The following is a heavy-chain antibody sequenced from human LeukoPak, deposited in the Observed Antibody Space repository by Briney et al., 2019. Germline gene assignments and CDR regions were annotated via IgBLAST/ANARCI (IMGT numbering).Heavy chain of an antibody. D-gene: IGHD6-13*01. CDR3: ARWDGYSSSPDY. Sequence: ASVKVSCEASGYTLTGYYMHSVRRAPGQGLWCMGWINPNSADTGYAQKFQGRITMTRDMSISPIYMELTRLRSDDTALYYCARWDGYSSSPDYWGQGTLVTVSS. V-gene: IGHV1-2*02. CDR2: INPNSADT. CDR1: GYTLTGYY. J-gene: IGHJ4*02.